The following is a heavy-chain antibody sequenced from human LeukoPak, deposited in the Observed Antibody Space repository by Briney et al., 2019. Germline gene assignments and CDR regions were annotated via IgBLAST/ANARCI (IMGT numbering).Heavy chain of an antibody. CDR3: AKDKYGYENLYYFDY. J-gene: IGHJ4*02. D-gene: IGHD5-12*01. V-gene: IGHV3-30*18. CDR1: GFTFSRYC. Sequence: GSLRLSWAGSGFTFSRYCIDWVRQGPGKGVGGVAGISYDGSNKYYADSVKGRFTISRDNSKNTLYLQMNSLGAEDTAVYYCAKDKYGYENLYYFDYWGQGTLVTVSS. CDR2: ISYDGSNK.